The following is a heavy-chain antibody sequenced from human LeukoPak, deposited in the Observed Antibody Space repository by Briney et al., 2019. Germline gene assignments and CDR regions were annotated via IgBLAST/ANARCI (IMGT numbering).Heavy chain of an antibody. CDR1: GGSFSGYY. V-gene: IGHV4-34*01. CDR3: ARANYGDYPIDY. CDR2: INHSGST. D-gene: IGHD4-17*01. J-gene: IGHJ4*02. Sequence: SETLSLTCAVYGGSFSGYYWSWIRQPPGKGLEWIGEINHSGSTNYNPSLKSRVTISVDTSKNQFSLKLSSVTAADTAVYYCARANYGDYPIDYWGQGTLVAVSS.